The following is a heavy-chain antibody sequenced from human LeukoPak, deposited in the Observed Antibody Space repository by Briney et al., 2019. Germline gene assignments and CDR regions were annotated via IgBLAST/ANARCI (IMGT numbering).Heavy chain of an antibody. V-gene: IGHV4-34*01. J-gene: IGHJ4*02. CDR3: ARVRDYGGDHFDY. CDR1: GGSFSGYY. D-gene: IGHD4-17*01. CDR2: INHSGST. Sequence: PSETLSLTCAVYGGSFSGYYWSWIRQPPGKGLEWIGEINHSGSTNYNPSLKSRVTISVDRSKNQFSLKLSSVTAADTAVYYCARVRDYGGDHFDYWGQGTLVTVSS.